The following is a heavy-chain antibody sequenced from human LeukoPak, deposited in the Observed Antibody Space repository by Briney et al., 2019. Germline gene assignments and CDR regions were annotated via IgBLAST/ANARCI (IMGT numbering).Heavy chain of an antibody. CDR3: ARGVDYGDYDLYYFDY. CDR2: IYYSGST. Sequence: SETLSLTCTVSGGSISSYYWSWIRQPPGKGLEWIGYIYYSGSTSYNPSLKSRVTISVDTSKNQFSLKLSSVTAADTAVYYCARGVDYGDYDLYYFDYWGQGTLVIVSS. V-gene: IGHV4-59*01. J-gene: IGHJ4*02. D-gene: IGHD4-17*01. CDR1: GGSISSYY.